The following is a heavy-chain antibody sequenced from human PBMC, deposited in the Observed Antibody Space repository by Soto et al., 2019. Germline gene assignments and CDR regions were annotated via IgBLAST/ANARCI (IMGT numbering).Heavy chain of an antibody. Sequence: ASVKVSCKASGYTFSNYGISWVRQGPGQGLEWMGWISGYNGNTHYEEKVQDRIKMTTDTSTSTTYLELRSLRSDDTAVYFCARDPGFGFGYSYAFAMDVWGQGTTVTVSS. D-gene: IGHD5-18*01. V-gene: IGHV1-18*01. J-gene: IGHJ6*02. CDR3: ARDPGFGFGYSYAFAMDV. CDR2: ISGYNGNT. CDR1: GYTFSNYG.